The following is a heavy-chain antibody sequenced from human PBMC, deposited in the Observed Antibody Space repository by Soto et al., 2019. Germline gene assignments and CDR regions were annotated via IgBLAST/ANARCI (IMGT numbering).Heavy chain of an antibody. D-gene: IGHD3-16*02. V-gene: IGHV3-11*01. J-gene: IGHJ4*02. CDR2: ISPSGTTI. CDR1: GFTFSDYY. CDR3: ARDRYDYVWGSYPEIDY. Sequence: GGSLRLSCAASGFTFSDYYMSWIRQAPGKGLEWVSYISPSGTTIYYADSVKGRFTISRDNAKNSLYLQMNSLRAEDTAVYYCARDRYDYVWGSYPEIDYWGQGTLVTVSS.